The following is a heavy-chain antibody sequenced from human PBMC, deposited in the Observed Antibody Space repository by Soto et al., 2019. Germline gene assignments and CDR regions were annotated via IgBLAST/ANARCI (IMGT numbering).Heavy chain of an antibody. CDR2: IYASGRT. CDR3: ARHFDVDPSLDHYYFDL. J-gene: IGHJ2*01. D-gene: IGHD3-9*01. V-gene: IGHV4-4*07. Sequence: PSETLSLTYTVSGVSITPYFWSWIRQPAGEAPEWLGHIYASGRTTYNPSLKSRVTMFVSQTQVSLRLTSVTAADTAVYYCARHFDVDPSLDHYYFDLWGRGALVTVSS. CDR1: GVSITPYF.